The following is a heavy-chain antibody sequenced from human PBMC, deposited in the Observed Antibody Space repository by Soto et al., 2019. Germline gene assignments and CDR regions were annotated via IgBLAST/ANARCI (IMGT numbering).Heavy chain of an antibody. Sequence: PSETLSLTCAVYGGSFSGYYWSWIRQPPGKGLEWIGEINHSGSTNYNPSLKSRVTISVDTSKNQFSLKLSSVTAADTAVYYCARVMGYYDILTGYWGYYGMDVWGQGTTVTVSS. CDR2: INHSGST. D-gene: IGHD3-9*01. V-gene: IGHV4-34*01. CDR1: GGSFSGYY. J-gene: IGHJ6*02. CDR3: ARVMGYYDILTGYWGYYGMDV.